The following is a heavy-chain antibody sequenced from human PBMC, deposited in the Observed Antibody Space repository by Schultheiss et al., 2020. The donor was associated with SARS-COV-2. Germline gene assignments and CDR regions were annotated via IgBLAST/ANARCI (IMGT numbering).Heavy chain of an antibody. CDR2: IYYSGST. D-gene: IGHD3-22*01. CDR3: AKQWGGYYDSSGYSPY. V-gene: IGHV4-59*08. J-gene: IGHJ4*02. Sequence: SETLSLTCTVSGGSISSYYWSWIRQPPGKGLEWIGYIYYSGSTNYNPSLKSRVTMSVDTSKNQFSLKLSSVTAADTAVYYCAKQWGGYYDSSGYSPYWGQGTLVTVSS. CDR1: GGSISSYY.